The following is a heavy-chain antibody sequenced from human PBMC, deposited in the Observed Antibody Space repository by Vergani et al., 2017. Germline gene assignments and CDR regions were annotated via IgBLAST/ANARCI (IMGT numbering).Heavy chain of an antibody. CDR1: GFTFSSYS. Sequence: EVQLVESGGGLVKPGGSLRLSCAASGFTFSSYSMNWVRQAPGKGLEWVSSISSSSSYIYYADSVKGRFTISRDNAKNSLYLQMNSLRAEDTAVYYCARVGIAVAGPLDYWGQGTLVTVSS. J-gene: IGHJ4*02. D-gene: IGHD6-19*01. CDR2: ISSSSSYI. V-gene: IGHV3-21*01. CDR3: ARVGIAVAGPLDY.